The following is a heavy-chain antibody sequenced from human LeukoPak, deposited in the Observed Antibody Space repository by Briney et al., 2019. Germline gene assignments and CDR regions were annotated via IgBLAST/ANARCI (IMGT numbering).Heavy chain of an antibody. Sequence: ASVKVSCKASGYTFTSYDINWVRQATGQGLEWMGWMNPNSGNTGYAQKFQGRVTMTRDTSISTAYMELSRLRSDDTAVYYCARDRGSEFGDSYYYGMDVWGQGTTVTVSS. CDR1: GYTFTSYD. CDR2: MNPNSGNT. J-gene: IGHJ6*02. V-gene: IGHV1-8*01. CDR3: ARDRGSEFGDSYYYGMDV. D-gene: IGHD3-16*01.